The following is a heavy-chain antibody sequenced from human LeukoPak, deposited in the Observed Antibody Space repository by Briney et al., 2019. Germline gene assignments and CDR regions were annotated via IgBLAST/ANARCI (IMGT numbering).Heavy chain of an antibody. D-gene: IGHD3-10*01. CDR1: GFTFSRNL. V-gene: IGHV3-23*01. CDR3: AKDGGLGAF. Sequence: GGSLRLSCGVSGFTFSRNLMTWVRQTPGKGLEWVSAISGSGGSTYYADSVKGRFTISRDNSKNTLYLQMNSLRAEDTAVYYCAKDGGLGAFGGQGTLVTVSS. J-gene: IGHJ4*02. CDR2: ISGSGGST.